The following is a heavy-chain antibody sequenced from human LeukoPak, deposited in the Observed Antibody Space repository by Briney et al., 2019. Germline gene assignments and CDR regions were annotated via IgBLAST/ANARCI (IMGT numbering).Heavy chain of an antibody. D-gene: IGHD5-12*01. J-gene: IGHJ4*02. CDR1: GYTFTSYD. CDR2: INPNSGGT. CDR3: ARVDRDGYNMPYYFDY. V-gene: IGHV1-2*02. Sequence: GASVKVSCKASGYTFTSYDINWVRQAPGQGLEWMGWINPNSGGTNYAQKFQGRVTMTRDTSISTAYMELSRLRSDDTAVYYCARVDRDGYNMPYYFDYWGQGTLVTVSS.